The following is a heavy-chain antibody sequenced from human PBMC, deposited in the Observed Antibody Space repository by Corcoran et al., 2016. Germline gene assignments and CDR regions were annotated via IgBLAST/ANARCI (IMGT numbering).Heavy chain of an antibody. D-gene: IGHD2-21*01. V-gene: IGHV3-15*07. CDR2: IKSMTDGGTT. CDR1: GFTFNNAW. Sequence: EVQLVESGGGLVKPGGSLRLSCAASGFTFNNAWMNWVRQAPGKGLEWVGRIKSMTDGGTTDYAAPVKGRFTISRDDSKNTLYLQMDSLKTEDTAVYYCTPDQHQQLLHYYFYGVDVWGQGTTVTVSS. CDR3: TPDQHQQLLHYYFYGVDV. J-gene: IGHJ6*02.